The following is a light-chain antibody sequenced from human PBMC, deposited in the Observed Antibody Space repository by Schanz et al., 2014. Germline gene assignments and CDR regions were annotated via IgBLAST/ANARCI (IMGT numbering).Light chain of an antibody. CDR2: GAS. V-gene: IGKV3-20*01. CDR3: QQYDASRT. Sequence: EIVMTQSPATLSVSPGERATLSCRASQSVRSNLAWYQQKPGQAPRLLIFGASSRATGIPDRFSGSGSGTDFTLTISRLEPEDFAVYYCQQYDASRTFGQGTKVEIK. J-gene: IGKJ1*01. CDR1: QSVRSN.